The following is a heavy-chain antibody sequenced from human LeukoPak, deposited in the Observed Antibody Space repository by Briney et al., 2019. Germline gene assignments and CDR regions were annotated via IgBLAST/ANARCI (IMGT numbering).Heavy chain of an antibody. CDR3: ASWKIVSGSPLDY. V-gene: IGHV3-7*01. D-gene: IGHD3-22*01. CDR2: IKQDGSDK. CDR1: GFVFSNYY. Sequence: GGSLRLSCTASGFVFSNYYMSWVRQAPGKGLEWVANIKQDGSDKYYVDSVKGRFTISRDNAKNSLYLQMNSLRAEDTAVYYCASWKIVSGSPLDYWGQGTLVTVSS. J-gene: IGHJ4*02.